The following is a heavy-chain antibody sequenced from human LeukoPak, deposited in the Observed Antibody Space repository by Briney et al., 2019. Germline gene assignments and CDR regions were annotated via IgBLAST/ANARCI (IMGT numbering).Heavy chain of an antibody. D-gene: IGHD6-13*01. V-gene: IGHV4-59*08. J-gene: IGHJ5*02. CDR2: IYSSGST. CDR3: ARHASSWYGGRFDP. CDR1: GGSINKYY. Sequence: SETLSLTCSVSGGSINKYYLNWIRQTPGKGLEWIGYIYSSGSTNYNPSLKSRVTISVNTSNNQLSLSLTSLTSADPAVYYCARHASSWYGGRFDPWGQGTVVTVSS.